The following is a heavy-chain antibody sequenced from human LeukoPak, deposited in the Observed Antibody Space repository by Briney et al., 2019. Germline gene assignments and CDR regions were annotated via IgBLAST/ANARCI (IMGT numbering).Heavy chain of an antibody. CDR2: IYYSGRT. CDR1: GGSISSYY. CDR3: ARGGRYMSASWYRSVYYYMDV. Sequence: SETLSLTCTVSGGSISSYYWSWIRQTPGKRLEWIGYIYYSGRTNYNPSLKSRVTISVDTSKNQFSLKLSSVTAADTAVYFCARGGRYMSASWYRSVYYYMDVWGKGTTVTVSS. J-gene: IGHJ6*03. D-gene: IGHD6-13*01. V-gene: IGHV4-59*12.